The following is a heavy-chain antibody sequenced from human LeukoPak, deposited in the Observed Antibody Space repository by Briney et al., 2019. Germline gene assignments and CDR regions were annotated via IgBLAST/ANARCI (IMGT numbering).Heavy chain of an antibody. J-gene: IGHJ4*02. Sequence: GASVKVSCKASGYTFTSYGISWVRQAPGQGLEWMGWISAYNGNTNYAQKLQGRVTMTTDTSTSTAYMELRSLRSDDTAVYYCARDPYDSMITFGGVIEFDYWGQGTLVTVSS. V-gene: IGHV1-18*01. CDR1: GYTFTSYG. CDR2: ISAYNGNT. D-gene: IGHD3-16*02. CDR3: ARDPYDSMITFGGVIEFDY.